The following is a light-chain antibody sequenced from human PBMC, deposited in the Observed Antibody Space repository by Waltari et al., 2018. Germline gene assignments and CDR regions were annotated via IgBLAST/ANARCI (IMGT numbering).Light chain of an antibody. Sequence: AIQITQSPSSLSASTGDRVTITCRASQGISSYLAWYQQKPGKAPKLLIYAASTLQSGVPSRFSGSGSGTDFTLTISCLQSEDFATYYCQQYYSYPLFGQGTRLEIK. CDR1: QGISSY. V-gene: IGKV1-8*01. J-gene: IGKJ5*01. CDR2: AAS. CDR3: QQYYSYPL.